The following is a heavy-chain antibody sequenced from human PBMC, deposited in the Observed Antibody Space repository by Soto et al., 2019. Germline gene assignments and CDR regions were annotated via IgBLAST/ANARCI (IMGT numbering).Heavy chain of an antibody. V-gene: IGHV3-30*18. CDR3: AKDRVALDY. CDR2: ISYDGSNK. Sequence: GGSLRLSCAASGFTFSSYGMHWVRQAPGKGLEWVAVISYDGSNKYYADSVKGRFTISRDNSKNTLYLQMNSLRAEDTAVYYCAKDRVALDYWGQGTLVTVSS. J-gene: IGHJ4*02. D-gene: IGHD2-21*01. CDR1: GFTFSSYG.